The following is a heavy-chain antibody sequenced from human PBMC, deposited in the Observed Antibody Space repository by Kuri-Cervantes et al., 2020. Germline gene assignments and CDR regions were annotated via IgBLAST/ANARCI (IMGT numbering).Heavy chain of an antibody. J-gene: IGHJ5*02. CDR1: GGSINSGGYS. D-gene: IGHD1-1*01. CDR3: ARVGERGWFDP. V-gene: IGHV4-30-2*03. CDR2: IYYSGST. Sequence: LRLSCAVSGGSINSGGYSWSWIRQPPGKGLEWIGSIYYSGSTYYNPSLKSRVTISVDTSKNQFSLKVTSVTAADTAVYYCARVGERGWFDPWGQGTLVTVSS.